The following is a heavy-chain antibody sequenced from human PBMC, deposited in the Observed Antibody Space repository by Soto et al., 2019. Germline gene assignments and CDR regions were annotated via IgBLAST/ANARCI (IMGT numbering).Heavy chain of an antibody. D-gene: IGHD5-12*01. V-gene: IGHV1-3*01. Sequence: GASVNLSWEARGYRFESHAMQWVRQAPKQRLEWMVWINAGNGNTKYSQKFQGRVTITRDTSASTAYMELSSLRSEDTAVYYCARVVGIHSGYVGRQIYYYGMDVWGQGNTVTVSS. J-gene: IGHJ6*02. CDR1: GYRFESHA. CDR3: ARVVGIHSGYVGRQIYYYGMDV. CDR2: INAGNGNT.